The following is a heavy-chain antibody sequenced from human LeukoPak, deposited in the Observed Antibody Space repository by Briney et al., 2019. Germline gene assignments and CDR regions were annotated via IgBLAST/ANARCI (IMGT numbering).Heavy chain of an antibody. J-gene: IGHJ4*02. CDR2: IYTSGRT. V-gene: IGHV4-61*02. CDR1: GDSIRSGTYY. Sequence: PSETLSLTCSVSGDSIRSGTYYWSWIRQPAGKGLEWIGRIYTSGRTTYNPSLQSRVTISVDTSKKQVSLTLDSVTAADTATYYCARDIFYFDYWGQGIQVTVSS. CDR3: ARDIFYFDY. D-gene: IGHD2-15*01.